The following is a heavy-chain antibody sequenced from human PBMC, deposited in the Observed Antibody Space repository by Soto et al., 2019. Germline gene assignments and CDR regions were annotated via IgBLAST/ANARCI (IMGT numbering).Heavy chain of an antibody. Sequence: GESLKISCKGSGYSFTNYWIGWVRQMPGRGLEWMGIIYPGDSDTRYSPSFQGQVTISVDKSISTAYLQWSSLKASDTAMYYRARRNIAAAGYYYGMDVWGQGTTVTVSS. D-gene: IGHD6-13*01. V-gene: IGHV5-51*01. J-gene: IGHJ6*02. CDR3: ARRNIAAAGYYYGMDV. CDR1: GYSFTNYW. CDR2: IYPGDSDT.